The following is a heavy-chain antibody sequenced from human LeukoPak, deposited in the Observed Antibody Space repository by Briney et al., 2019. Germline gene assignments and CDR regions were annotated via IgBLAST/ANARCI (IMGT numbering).Heavy chain of an antibody. V-gene: IGHV3-30*14. CDR1: GFTFGSYA. CDR3: VKDGVDYYGSGTPFDY. Sequence: GGSLRLSCAASGFTFGSYAMHWVRQAPGKGLEWVAVISYDGSNKYYADSVKGRFTISRDNSKNTLYLQMSSLRAEDTAVYYCVKDGVDYYGSGTPFDYWGQGTLLTVPS. D-gene: IGHD3-10*01. J-gene: IGHJ4*02. CDR2: ISYDGSNK.